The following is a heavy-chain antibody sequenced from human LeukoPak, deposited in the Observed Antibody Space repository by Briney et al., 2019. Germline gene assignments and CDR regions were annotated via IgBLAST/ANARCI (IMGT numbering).Heavy chain of an antibody. D-gene: IGHD3-10*01. J-gene: IGHJ4*02. Sequence: GGSLRLSCAASGFTFSSYWMTWVRQAPGEGLEWVANIKQDGSEEYYVDSVKGRFTISRDNAKNSLYLQINSLRAEDTAVCYCARGGRYYFDNWGQGTLVTVSS. CDR2: IKQDGSEE. CDR3: ARGGRYYFDN. CDR1: GFTFSSYW. V-gene: IGHV3-7*01.